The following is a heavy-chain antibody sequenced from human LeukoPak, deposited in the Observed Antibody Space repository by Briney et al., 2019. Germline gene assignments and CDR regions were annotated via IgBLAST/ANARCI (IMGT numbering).Heavy chain of an antibody. J-gene: IGHJ4*02. V-gene: IGHV1-18*01. Sequence: ASVTVSCKASGYTFTSYGISWVRQAPGQGLEWMGWISAYNGNTNYAQKLQGRVTMTTDTSTSTAYMELRSLRSDDTAVYYCARATVTMVRGVNDYWGQGTLVTVSS. CDR2: ISAYNGNT. CDR1: GYTFTSYG. D-gene: IGHD3-10*01. CDR3: ARATVTMVRGVNDY.